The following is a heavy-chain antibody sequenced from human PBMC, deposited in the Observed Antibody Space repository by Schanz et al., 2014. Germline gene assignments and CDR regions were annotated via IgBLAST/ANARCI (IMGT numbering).Heavy chain of an antibody. Sequence: QVQLVQSGAEVKKPGASVKVSCKTSGYTFTDYPINWVRQAPGRRLEWMGWINTASGNTRYSEAFQGRVTMTTDTSTSTSYMELTSLRFDDTAVYYCARDFSAYVGNYFDYWGQGTLXTVSS. V-gene: IGHV1-3*04. CDR2: INTASGNT. CDR3: ARDFSAYVGNYFDY. J-gene: IGHJ4*02. CDR1: GYTFTDYP. D-gene: IGHD5-12*01.